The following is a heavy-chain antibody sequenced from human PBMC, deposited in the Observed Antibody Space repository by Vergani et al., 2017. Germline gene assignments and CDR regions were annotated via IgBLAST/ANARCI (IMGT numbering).Heavy chain of an antibody. CDR2: IYHSGST. D-gene: IGHD3-16*02. J-gene: IGHJ6*02. CDR3: ARGRGDYVWGSYHHYGMDV. CDR1: GGSISSSNW. V-gene: IGHV4-4*02. Sequence: QVQLQESGPGLVKPSGTLSLTCAVSGGSISSSNWWSWVRQPPGKGLEWIGEIYHSGSTNYNPSLKSRVTISVDKSKNQFSLKLSSVTAADTAVYYCARGRGDYVWGSYHHYGMDVWGQGTTVTVSS.